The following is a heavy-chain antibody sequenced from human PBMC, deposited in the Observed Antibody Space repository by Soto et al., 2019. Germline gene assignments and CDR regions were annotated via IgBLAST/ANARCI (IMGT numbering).Heavy chain of an antibody. D-gene: IGHD6-13*01. V-gene: IGHV1-3*01. CDR3: VRRHVSATGIDWFDP. J-gene: IGHJ5*02. CDR2: LNAANGDT. Sequence: SVKFSGKALVYPLTGYGIHWVRQAPGQRLEWMGWLNAANGDTKYSPKFQGRVTITRDTSASTAYMELSSLRSEDTAVYYCVRRHVSATGIDWFDPWGQGTLVTVSS. CDR1: VYPLTGYG.